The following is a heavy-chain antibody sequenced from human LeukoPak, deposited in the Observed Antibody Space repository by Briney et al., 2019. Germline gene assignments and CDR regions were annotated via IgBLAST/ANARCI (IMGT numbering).Heavy chain of an antibody. D-gene: IGHD3-22*01. J-gene: IGHJ4*02. CDR2: ISAYNGNT. CDR1: GYTFTSYG. Sequence: ASVKVSCKASGYTFTSYGISWVRQAPGQRLGWMGWISAYNGNTNYAQKLQGRVTMTTDTSTSTAYMELRSLRSDDTAVYYCARDHYYDSSGYSPTDYWGQGTLVTVSS. V-gene: IGHV1-18*01. CDR3: ARDHYYDSSGYSPTDY.